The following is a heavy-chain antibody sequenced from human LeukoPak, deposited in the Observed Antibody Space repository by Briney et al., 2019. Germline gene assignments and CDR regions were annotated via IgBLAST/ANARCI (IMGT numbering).Heavy chain of an antibody. V-gene: IGHV3-23*01. Sequence: GGSLRLSCAASGFTFSSYAMSWVRQAPGKGLEWVSAISGSGGSTYYADSVKGRFTISRDNSKNTLYLQMNSLRAEDTAVYYCAKWSVGATGGGFYYYYMDVWGKGTTATVSS. CDR1: GFTFSSYA. CDR3: AKWSVGATGGGFYYYYMDV. J-gene: IGHJ6*03. CDR2: ISGSGGST. D-gene: IGHD1-26*01.